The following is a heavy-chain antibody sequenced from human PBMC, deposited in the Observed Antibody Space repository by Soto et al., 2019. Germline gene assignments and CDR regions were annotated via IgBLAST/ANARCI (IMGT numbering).Heavy chain of an antibody. CDR2: IRGKAYGGTT. V-gene: IGHV3-49*03. CDR3: TRAYYGLELLFDY. J-gene: IGHJ4*02. D-gene: IGHD1-7*01. CDR1: GFTFGDYA. Sequence: GGSLRLSCTASGFTFGDYAMSWFRQAPGKGLEWVGFIRGKAYGGTTEYAASVKGRFTISRDDSKSIAYLQMNSLKTEDTAVYYCTRAYYGLELLFDYWGQGTLVTVSS.